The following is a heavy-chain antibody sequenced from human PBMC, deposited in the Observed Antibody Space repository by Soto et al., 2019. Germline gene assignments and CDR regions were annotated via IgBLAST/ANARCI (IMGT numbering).Heavy chain of an antibody. D-gene: IGHD2-21*01. J-gene: IGHJ6*03. V-gene: IGHV3-23*01. CDR2: ISGSGGST. CDR3: ANCGGQYYYYYYMDV. CDR1: GFTFSSYA. Sequence: EVQLLESGGGLVQPGGSLRLSCAASGFTFSSYAMSWVRQAPGKGLEWVSAISGSGGSTYYADSVKGRFTISRDNSKNTLYLQMNSLRAEDTAVYYCANCGGQYYYYYYMDVWGKGTTVTVSS.